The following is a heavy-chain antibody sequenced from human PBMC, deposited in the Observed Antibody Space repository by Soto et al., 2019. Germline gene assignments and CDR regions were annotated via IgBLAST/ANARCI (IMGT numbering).Heavy chain of an antibody. J-gene: IGHJ6*02. D-gene: IGHD3-22*01. V-gene: IGHV1-18*01. CDR3: ARDLGGTMILWGYYYYGMDV. CDR2: ISAYNGNT. Sequence: GASVQVSCKASCYTFHSYGISWVRQAPGQGLEWMGWISAYNGNTNYAQKLQGRVTMTTDTSTSTAYMELRSLRSDDTAVYYCARDLGGTMILWGYYYYGMDVWGQGNTVTVSS. CDR1: CYTFHSYG.